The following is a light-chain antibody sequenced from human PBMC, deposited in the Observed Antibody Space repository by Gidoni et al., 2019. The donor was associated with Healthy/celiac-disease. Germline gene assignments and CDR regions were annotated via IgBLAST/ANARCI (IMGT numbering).Light chain of an antibody. CDR2: KAS. Sequence: SASVGDRVTITFRASQSISSWLAWYQQKPGKAPKLLIYKASSLESGVPSRFSGSGYGTEFTLTTSSLQPDDFATYYCQQYNSYWAFGQGTKVEIK. V-gene: IGKV1-5*03. J-gene: IGKJ1*01. CDR1: QSISSW. CDR3: QQYNSYWA.